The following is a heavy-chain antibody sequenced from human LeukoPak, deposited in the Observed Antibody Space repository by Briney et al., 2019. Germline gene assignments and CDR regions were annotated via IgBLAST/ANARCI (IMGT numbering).Heavy chain of an antibody. CDR3: ARDSEHHGCGAFDI. CDR2: IYTSGST. J-gene: IGHJ3*02. D-gene: IGHD1-14*01. Sequence: SETLSLTCTVSGYSISGSYYWSWIRQPAGKGLEWIGRIYTSGSTNYNPSLKSRVTISVDTSKNQFSLKLSSVTAADTAVYYCARDSEHHGCGAFDIWGQGTMVTVSS. V-gene: IGHV4-61*02. CDR1: GYSISGSYY.